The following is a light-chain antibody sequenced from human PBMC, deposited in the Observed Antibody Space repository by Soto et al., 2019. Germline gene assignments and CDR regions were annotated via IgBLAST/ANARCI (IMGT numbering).Light chain of an antibody. CDR3: SSYTSSITWV. CDR1: SSDVGAYNY. V-gene: IGLV2-14*01. Sequence: QSALTQPASVSGSPGQSITISCTGTSSDVGAYNYVSWYQQHPGKAPKLMINEVSNRPSGVSNRFSGSKSGNTASLTISGLQAEDEADYYCSSYTSSITWVFGGGTKLTVL. J-gene: IGLJ3*02. CDR2: EVS.